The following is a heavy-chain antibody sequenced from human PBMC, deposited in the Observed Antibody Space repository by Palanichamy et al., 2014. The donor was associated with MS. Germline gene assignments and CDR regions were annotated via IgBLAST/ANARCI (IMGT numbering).Heavy chain of an antibody. J-gene: IGHJ4*02. CDR1: GYTFTSYN. V-gene: IGHV1-18*04. CDR3: ARDLYGTNGYLGY. Sequence: QVQLVQSGAEVKEPGASVKVSCKASGYTFTSYNINWVRQAPGQGLEWMGWISVYNGNTNYAQKLQGRVTMTTDTSTNTAYMELRNLISDDTVVYYCARDLYGTNGYLGYWGQGTLVTVSS. CDR2: ISVYNGNT. D-gene: IGHD4/OR15-4a*01.